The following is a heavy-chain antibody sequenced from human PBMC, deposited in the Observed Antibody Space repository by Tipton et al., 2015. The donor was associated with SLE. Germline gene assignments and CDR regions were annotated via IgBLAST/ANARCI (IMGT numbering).Heavy chain of an antibody. Sequence: TLSLTCTVSGDSINSHYWNWIRQPPGKGLEWIGFIYYSGRTSYNPSLESRVTISIDSSKNQFSLKLTSLTAADTAVYYCARADASRPVRLFDFWGQGTLLTVSS. CDR3: ARADASRPVRLFDF. CDR2: IYYSGRT. V-gene: IGHV4-59*11. CDR1: GDSINSHY. D-gene: IGHD2-21*01. J-gene: IGHJ4*02.